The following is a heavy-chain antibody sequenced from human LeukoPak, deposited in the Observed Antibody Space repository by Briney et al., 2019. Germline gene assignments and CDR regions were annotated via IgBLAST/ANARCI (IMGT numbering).Heavy chain of an antibody. CDR3: ARVSGYDRGAFADYFDS. Sequence: SETLSLTCTVSGYSLSSGYFWGWIRQPPGKGLEWIGSIYHSGSTYYNPSLKSRASISIDTSKNQFSLKLSSVTAADTAVYYCARVSGYDRGAFADYFDSWGPGTLVTVSS. CDR2: IYHSGST. D-gene: IGHD3-22*01. J-gene: IGHJ4*02. CDR1: GYSLSSGYF. V-gene: IGHV4-38-2*02.